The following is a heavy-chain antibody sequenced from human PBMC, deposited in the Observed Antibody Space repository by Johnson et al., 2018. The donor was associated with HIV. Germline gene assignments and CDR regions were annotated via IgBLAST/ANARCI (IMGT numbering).Heavy chain of an antibody. J-gene: IGHJ3*02. CDR1: GFTFSSYG. CDR3: AKDRCSSSGWDAFDI. CDR2: IWYDGSNK. V-gene: IGHV3-33*06. D-gene: IGHD6-6*01. Sequence: QVQLVESGGGLVQPGGSLRLSCAASGFTFSSYGMHWVRQAPGKGLEWVAVIWYDGSNKYYADSVKGRFTISRDNSKNTLYLQMNSLRAEDTAVYYCAKDRCSSSGWDAFDILGQGTMVTVSS.